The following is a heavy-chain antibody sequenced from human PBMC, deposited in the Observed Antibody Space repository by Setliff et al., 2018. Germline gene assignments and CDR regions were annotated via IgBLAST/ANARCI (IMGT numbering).Heavy chain of an antibody. V-gene: IGHV1-18*01. CDR1: GGTFSSYG. J-gene: IGHJ4*02. CDR2: ISGYNGNT. D-gene: IGHD3-3*01. CDR3: ARVPRSEWLLPTFDS. Sequence: GASVKVSCKASGGTFSSYGISWVRQAPGQGLEWMGWISGYNGNTDYAQNFQGRVTMTTDTSTSTAYMELRSLRSDDTAVYYCARVPRSEWLLPTFDSWGQGTLVTVSS.